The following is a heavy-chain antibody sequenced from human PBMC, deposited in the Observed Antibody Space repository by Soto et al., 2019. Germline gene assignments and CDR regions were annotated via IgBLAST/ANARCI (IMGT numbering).Heavy chain of an antibody. V-gene: IGHV1-69*06. D-gene: IGHD5-12*01. CDR2: IIPMFGTA. J-gene: IGHJ4*02. CDR1: GDTFHRHA. CDR3: AVLGYDLDY. Sequence: QVQLVQSGAEVKKPGSSVKVSCKGSGDTFHRHALSWVRQAPGQGLEWMGGIIPMFGTANYAQKFQGRVTITADTSTSTAYMELSSLRFEDTAFYYCAVLGYDLDYWCQGTLVAVSS.